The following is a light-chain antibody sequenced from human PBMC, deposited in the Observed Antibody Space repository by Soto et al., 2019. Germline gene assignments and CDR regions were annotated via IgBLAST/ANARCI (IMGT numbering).Light chain of an antibody. CDR2: WAS. J-gene: IGKJ5*01. CDR1: QSVLSSSNNKNY. CDR3: QQYYSSPIT. Sequence: DIVMTQSPDSLAVSLGERATINCRSSQSVLSSSNNKNYLAWYQQNPGQPPKLLISWASARESGVPDRFSGSGSGTDFTITISSLQAEDVAVYYCQQYYSSPITFGQGTRLEIK. V-gene: IGKV4-1*01.